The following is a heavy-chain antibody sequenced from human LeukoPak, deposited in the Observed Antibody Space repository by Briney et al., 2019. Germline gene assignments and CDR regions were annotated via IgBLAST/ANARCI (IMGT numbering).Heavy chain of an antibody. D-gene: IGHD2-8*01. J-gene: IGHJ2*01. CDR3: VKWTNYYFAL. CDR1: GFSLSSHG. Sequence: GGSLRLSCVVSGFSLSSHGMHWVRQAPGKGLEDVSAISSNGISTFYANSVKGRFTVSRDDSKNTVYLQMGSLRAEGMAVYYCVKWTNYYFALWGRGTLVTVSS. V-gene: IGHV3-64*01. CDR2: ISSNGIST.